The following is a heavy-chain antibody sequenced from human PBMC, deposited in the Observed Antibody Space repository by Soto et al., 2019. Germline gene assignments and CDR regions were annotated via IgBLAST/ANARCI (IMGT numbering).Heavy chain of an antibody. Sequence: ASVKVSCKASGFTFTSSAMQWVRQARGQRLEWIRWIVVGSGNTNYAQKFQERVTITRDMSKSKAYMELSSLRSEDTAVYYFAGSGYYHNSGMDVWGQGTTVTVSS. CDR3: AGSGYYHNSGMDV. J-gene: IGHJ6*02. CDR2: IVVGSGNT. V-gene: IGHV1-58*02. D-gene: IGHD3-22*01. CDR1: GFTFTSSA.